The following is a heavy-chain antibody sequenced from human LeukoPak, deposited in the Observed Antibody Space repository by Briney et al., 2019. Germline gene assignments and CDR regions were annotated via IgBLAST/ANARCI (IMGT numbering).Heavy chain of an antibody. CDR3: ARDLSGNHYGHFDY. D-gene: IGHD1-26*01. Sequence: ASVEVSCKASGYTFTGYYMHWVRQAPGQGLEWMGIINPGDGRTTYPQKFQGRVTMTRDTSTSTVYTELSSLRSEDTAVYYCARDLSGNHYGHFDYWGQGTLVTVSS. J-gene: IGHJ4*02. CDR1: GYTFTGYY. CDR2: INPGDGRT. V-gene: IGHV1-46*01.